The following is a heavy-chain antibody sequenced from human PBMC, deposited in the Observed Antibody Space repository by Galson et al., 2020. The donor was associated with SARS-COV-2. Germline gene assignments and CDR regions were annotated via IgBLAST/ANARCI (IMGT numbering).Heavy chain of an antibody. D-gene: IGHD6-19*01. CDR2: TYYMSKWSN. CDR3: ARSPGITVARTMDV. Sequence: SQTLSLTCAISGDSVSSNSAAWNWIRQSPSRGLEWLGRTYYMSKWSNDYAVSVKSRITINPDTSKNQFSLQLNSVTPEDTAVYYCARSPGITVARTMDVWGQGTTVTVSS. V-gene: IGHV6-1*01. J-gene: IGHJ6*02. CDR1: GDSVSSNSAA.